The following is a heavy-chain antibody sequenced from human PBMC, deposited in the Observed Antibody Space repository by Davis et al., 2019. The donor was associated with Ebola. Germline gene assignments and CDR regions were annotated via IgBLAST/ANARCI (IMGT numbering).Heavy chain of an antibody. CDR1: GFTFNIFD. J-gene: IGHJ4*02. CDR2: VRSHGSDD. D-gene: IGHD6-6*01. CDR3: ARRSSQALD. Sequence: GESLKISCAASGFTFNIFDMHWVRQAPGRGLEWVAFVRSHGSDDHYADSVKGRFIISRDNAKNSLYLQMNSLRAEDTAVYYCARRSSQALDWGQGTLVTVSS. V-gene: IGHV3-30*02.